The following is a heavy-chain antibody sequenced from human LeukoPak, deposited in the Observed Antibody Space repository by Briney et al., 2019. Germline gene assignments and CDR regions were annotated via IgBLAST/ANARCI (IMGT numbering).Heavy chain of an antibody. J-gene: IGHJ4*02. CDR2: INPNSGGT. V-gene: IGHV1-2*02. CDR3: ARKWIFSSGYYYFDY. Sequence: ASVKVSCKASGYTFSTSTISWVRQAPGQGLEWMGWINPNSGGTNYAQNFQGRVTMTRDTSISTAYMELSRLRSDDTAVYYCARKWIFSSGYYYFDYWGQGTLVTVSS. CDR1: GYTFSTST. D-gene: IGHD3-22*01.